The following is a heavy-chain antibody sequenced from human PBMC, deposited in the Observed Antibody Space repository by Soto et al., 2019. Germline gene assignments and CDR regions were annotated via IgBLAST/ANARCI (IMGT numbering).Heavy chain of an antibody. CDR1: GFTHSTYA. CDR3: ARGPIRVGAVNQDY. CDR2: ISGSAYST. D-gene: IGHD1-26*01. J-gene: IGHJ4*02. Sequence: GGSLRLSCAASGFTHSTYAMSWVRQAPGKGLEWVSAISGSAYSTYYADSVKGRFTISRDNFKNMVNLQMSGLRDEDTAVYYSARGPIRVGAVNQDYWGQGTRVTVAS. V-gene: IGHV3-23*01.